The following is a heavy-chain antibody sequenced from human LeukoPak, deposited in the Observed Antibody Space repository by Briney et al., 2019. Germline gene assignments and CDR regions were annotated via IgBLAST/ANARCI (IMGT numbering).Heavy chain of an antibody. CDR1: GFTFSSYA. J-gene: IGHJ4*02. D-gene: IGHD2-2*01. Sequence: GRSLRLSCAASGFTFSSYAMSWVRQAPGKGLEWISAISSSGGSTYYADSVKGRFTISRDNSKNALYLQMNSLRVEDTAIYYCAKRIGSSTTQIDYWGQGTLFTVSS. CDR3: AKRIGSSTTQIDY. CDR2: ISSSGGST. V-gene: IGHV3-23*01.